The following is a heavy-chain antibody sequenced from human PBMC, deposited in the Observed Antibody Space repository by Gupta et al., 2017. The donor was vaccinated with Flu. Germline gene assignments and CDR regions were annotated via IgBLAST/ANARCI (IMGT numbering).Heavy chain of an antibody. V-gene: IGHV3-48*01. CDR2: ISGSGSTV. CDR1: TFSNYG. CDR3: TSYYYDSSDTHF. D-gene: IGHD3-22*01. J-gene: IGHJ4*02. Sequence: TFSNYGMNWVRQVPGKGLEWVSYISGSGSTVYYADSVKGRFTISRDNAKSSLYLQMNSLRAEDTAVYYGTSYYYDSSDTHFWGQGTLVTVSS.